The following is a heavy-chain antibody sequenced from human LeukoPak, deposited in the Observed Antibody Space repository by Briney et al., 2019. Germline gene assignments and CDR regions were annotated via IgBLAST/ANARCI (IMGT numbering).Heavy chain of an antibody. CDR1: GFTVSNNY. V-gene: IGHV3-66*04. CDR2: IYSGGST. D-gene: IGHD2/OR15-2a*01. CDR3: ARPRNSPCDY. Sequence: GGSLRLSCAASGFTVSNNYMSWVRQALGKGLEWVSVIYSGGSTYYADSVKGRFTISRDNSKNTLYLQMNSLRAEDTAVYYCARPRNSPCDYWGQGTLVTVSS. J-gene: IGHJ4*02.